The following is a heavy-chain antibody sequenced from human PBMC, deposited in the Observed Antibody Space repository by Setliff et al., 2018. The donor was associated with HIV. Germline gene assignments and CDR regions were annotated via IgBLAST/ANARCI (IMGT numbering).Heavy chain of an antibody. CDR3: ARSALWFGKADWYVDP. J-gene: IGHJ2*01. CDR1: GYSIRSSYW. V-gene: IGHV4-28*01. D-gene: IGHD3-10*01. CDR2: LYNSRGT. Sequence: PSETLSLTCAVSGYSIRSSYWWGWIRQPPGKGLEWIGYLYNSRGTYYNPSLKSRVTMSVDTSKNQFSLKVRSVTAVDAAVYYCARSALWFGKADWYVDPWGRGTLVTVSS.